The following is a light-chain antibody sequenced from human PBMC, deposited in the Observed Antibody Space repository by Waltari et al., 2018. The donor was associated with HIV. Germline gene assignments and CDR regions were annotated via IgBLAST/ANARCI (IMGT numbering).Light chain of an antibody. CDR3: AAWDDSLSGPV. Sequence: QSVLTQPPSASGTPGQRVTISCSGSSSNIGSNYVYWYQQLPGTAPKLLIYRSNQRPSGFPDRFAGSKSGTSASLAISGLRSEDEADYYCAAWDDSLSGPVFGGGTKLTVL. V-gene: IGLV1-47*01. CDR2: RSN. J-gene: IGLJ3*02. CDR1: SSNIGSNY.